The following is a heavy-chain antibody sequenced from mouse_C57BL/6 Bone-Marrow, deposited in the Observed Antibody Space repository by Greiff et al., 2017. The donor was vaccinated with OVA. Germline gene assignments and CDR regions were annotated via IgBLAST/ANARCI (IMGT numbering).Heavy chain of an antibody. D-gene: IGHD2-1*01. CDR1: GYTFTSYW. Sequence: VKLQQPGAELVRPGSSVKLSCKASGYTFTSYWMHWVKQRPIQGLEWIGNIDPSDSATHYNQKFQDKATLTVDKSSSTAYMQLSSLTSEDSAVYYCSRAVIYYGNYAWFAYWGQGTLVTVSA. J-gene: IGHJ3*01. V-gene: IGHV1-52*01. CDR3: SRAVIYYGNYAWFAY. CDR2: IDPSDSAT.